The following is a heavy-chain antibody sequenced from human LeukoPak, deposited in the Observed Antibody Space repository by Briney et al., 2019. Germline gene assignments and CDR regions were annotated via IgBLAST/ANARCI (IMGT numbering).Heavy chain of an antibody. Sequence: GGSLRLSCAASGFTFSSYSMNWVRQAPGKGLEWVSSISSSSSYICYADSVKGRFTISRDNAKNSLCLQMNSLRAEDTAVYYCARGTYYYDSSGYYYYDYWGQGTLVTVSS. CDR3: ARGTYYYDSSGYYYYDY. V-gene: IGHV3-21*01. CDR2: ISSSSSYI. D-gene: IGHD3-22*01. J-gene: IGHJ4*02. CDR1: GFTFSSYS.